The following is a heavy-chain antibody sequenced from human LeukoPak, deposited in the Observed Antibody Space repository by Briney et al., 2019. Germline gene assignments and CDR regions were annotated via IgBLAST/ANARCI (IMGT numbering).Heavy chain of an antibody. J-gene: IGHJ3*02. CDR1: GFTFSSYS. CDR3: ARYYDSSGYTPDAFDI. Sequence: GGSLRPSCAASGFTFSSYSMNWVRQAPGKGLEWVSSISSSSSYIYYADSVKGRFTISRDNAKNSLYLQMNSLRAEDTAVYYCARYYDSSGYTPDAFDIWGQGTMATVSS. V-gene: IGHV3-21*01. D-gene: IGHD3-22*01. CDR2: ISSSSSYI.